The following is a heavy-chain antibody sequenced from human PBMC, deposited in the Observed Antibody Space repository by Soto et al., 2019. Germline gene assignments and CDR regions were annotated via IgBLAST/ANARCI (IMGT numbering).Heavy chain of an antibody. CDR1: GFTFTRYS. CDR3: ARESEDLTSNFDY. CDR2: ISSTTNYI. V-gene: IGHV3-21*06. Sequence: GGSLRLSCAASGFTFTRYSMNWVRQAPGKGPEWVSSISSTTNYIYYGDSMKGRFTISRDNAKNSLYLEMNSLRAEDTAVYYCARESEDLTSNFDYWGQGTLVTVSS. J-gene: IGHJ4*02.